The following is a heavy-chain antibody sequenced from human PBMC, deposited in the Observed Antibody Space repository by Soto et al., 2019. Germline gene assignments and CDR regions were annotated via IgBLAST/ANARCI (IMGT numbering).Heavy chain of an antibody. CDR1: GFTFTRYS. CDR3: ARESEDLTSNFDY. CDR2: ISSTTNYI. V-gene: IGHV3-21*06. Sequence: GGSLRLSCAASGFTFTRYSMNWVRQAPGKGPEWVSSISSTTNYIYYGDSMKGRFTISRDNAKNSLYLEMNSLRAEDTAVYYCARESEDLTSNFDYWGQGTLVTVSS. J-gene: IGHJ4*02.